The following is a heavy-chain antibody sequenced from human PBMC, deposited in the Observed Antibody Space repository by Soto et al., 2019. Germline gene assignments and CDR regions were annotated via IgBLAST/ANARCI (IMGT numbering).Heavy chain of an antibody. V-gene: IGHV1-18*04. CDR3: AKDQTLSDSSGYYYEVTSFDY. D-gene: IGHD3-22*01. J-gene: IGHJ4*02. Sequence: ASVKVSCKASGYTFSSYGIMWVRQAPGQGLEWMGWISVYNGNTNYAQKLQGRVTMTTHTSTSTAYMELRSLRSDDTAVYYCAKDQTLSDSSGYYYEVTSFDYWGRGPLVTAAS. CDR2: ISVYNGNT. CDR1: GYTFSSYG.